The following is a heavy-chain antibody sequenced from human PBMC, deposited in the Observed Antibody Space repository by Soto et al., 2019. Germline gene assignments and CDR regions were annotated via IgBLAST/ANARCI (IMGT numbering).Heavy chain of an antibody. CDR3: AIQDCTNDVCLEDAVNVWGALES. V-gene: IGHV3-74*01. J-gene: IGHJ1*01. CDR2: ISSDGTTT. CDR1: GFTFSKYW. Sequence: EVQLVESGGGLVQPGKALRLSCAASGFTFSKYWIHWVRQAPGKGPVWVSYISSDGTTTYYAGSVKGRFTISRDNAKNTLYLKMHNLRVDDTAVYYCAIQDCTNDVCLEDAVNVWGALESWGQGALVTVSS. D-gene: IGHD2-8*01.